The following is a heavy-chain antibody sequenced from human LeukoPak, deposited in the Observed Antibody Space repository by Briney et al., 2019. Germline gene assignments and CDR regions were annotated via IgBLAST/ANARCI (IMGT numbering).Heavy chain of an antibody. J-gene: IGHJ4*02. D-gene: IGHD6-6*01. Sequence: GGSLRLSCAASGLTFSSYAMHWVRQAPGKGLEWVAVISYDGSNKYYAASVKGRFTISRDNSKNTLFLQMNSLRPEDTAVYYCAKGRHPFSTSWGSFYFDYWGQGTLVAVSS. CDR2: ISYDGSNK. CDR3: AKGRHPFSTSWGSFYFDY. CDR1: GLTFSSYA. V-gene: IGHV3-30-3*01.